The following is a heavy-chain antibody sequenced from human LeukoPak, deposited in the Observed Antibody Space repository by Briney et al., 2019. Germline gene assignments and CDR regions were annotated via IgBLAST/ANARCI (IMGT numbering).Heavy chain of an antibody. J-gene: IGHJ4*02. CDR2: IYSGGTT. Sequence: GGSLRLSCVISGLTVGSTYISWVRQAPGKGLEWVAVIYSGGTTNYADSVKGRFIFYRDSSKNTLYLQMNSLRAEDTAVYYCASKVTTGYWGQGTLVTVSS. CDR1: GLTVGSTY. V-gene: IGHV3-66*01. CDR3: ASKVTTGY. D-gene: IGHD4-17*01.